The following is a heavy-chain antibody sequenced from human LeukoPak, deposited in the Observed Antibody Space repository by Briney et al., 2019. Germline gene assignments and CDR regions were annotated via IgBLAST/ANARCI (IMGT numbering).Heavy chain of an antibody. Sequence: GGSLRLSCAASGFTFGSYAMSWVRQAPGKGLEWVSDINGSGGSTYYTDSVKGRFTISRDNAKNSLYLQMNSLRAEDTAEYFCARDSRAVAADFDYWGQGTLVTVSS. D-gene: IGHD6-19*01. CDR2: INGSGGST. J-gene: IGHJ4*02. V-gene: IGHV3-23*01. CDR1: GFTFGSYA. CDR3: ARDSRAVAADFDY.